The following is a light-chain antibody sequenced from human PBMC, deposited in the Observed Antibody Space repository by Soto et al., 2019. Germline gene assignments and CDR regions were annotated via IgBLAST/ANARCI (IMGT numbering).Light chain of an antibody. Sequence: EIVLTQSPATLSLSPGERATLSCRASQSVARFLAWYQQKPGQAPRLLIYDTSNRATGIPARFSGSGSGTDFTLTISSLEPEDFAVYYCQQRSNWLTFGGGTRWIS. J-gene: IGKJ4*01. CDR2: DTS. CDR3: QQRSNWLT. CDR1: QSVARF. V-gene: IGKV3-11*01.